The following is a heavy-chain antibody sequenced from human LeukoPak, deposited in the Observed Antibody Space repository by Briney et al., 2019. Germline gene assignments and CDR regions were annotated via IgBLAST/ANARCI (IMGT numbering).Heavy chain of an antibody. CDR1: GYTITGYY. CDR2: INHNSGDT. Sequence: ASVKVSCKASGYTITGYYMHWVRQPPGQGLQWMGWINHNSGDTHFPQKFQGRVTMTTDTSITTAYMELSRLRSYDTAVYYCARGGNYGSGTYTAFDYWGQGALVTVSS. V-gene: IGHV1-2*02. CDR3: ARGGNYGSGTYTAFDY. J-gene: IGHJ4*02. D-gene: IGHD3-10*01.